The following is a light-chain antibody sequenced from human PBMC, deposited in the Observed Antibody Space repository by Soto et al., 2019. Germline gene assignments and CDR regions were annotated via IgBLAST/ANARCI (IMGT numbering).Light chain of an antibody. J-gene: IGLJ2*01. CDR1: SGHSSYI. CDR2: LEGSGSY. Sequence: QPVLTQSSSASASLGSSVKLTCTLSSGHSSYIIAWHQQQPGKAPRYLMKLEGSGSYNKGSGVPDRFSGSSSGADRYLTISNLQSEDEADYYGETWESNTQVFGGGTKVTVL. CDR3: ETWESNTQV. V-gene: IGLV4-60*03.